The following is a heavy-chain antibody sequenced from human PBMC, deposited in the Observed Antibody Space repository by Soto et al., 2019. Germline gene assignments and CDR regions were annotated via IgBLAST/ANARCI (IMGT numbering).Heavy chain of an antibody. CDR2: ISYAGNYK. CDR3: ARDSRPSDFGGDCYSPSSIDF. V-gene: IGHV3-30-3*01. CDR1: EFSFSNYA. D-gene: IGHD2-21*02. Sequence: GWSLRPSCAASEFSFSNYAIHWVRQAPGKGLEWVSSISYAGNYKYYADSVKGRFTISRDNSKNTLYLQMNSLRAEDTAVYYCARDSRPSDFGGDCYSPSSIDFSDQETLGTVSS. J-gene: IGHJ4*02.